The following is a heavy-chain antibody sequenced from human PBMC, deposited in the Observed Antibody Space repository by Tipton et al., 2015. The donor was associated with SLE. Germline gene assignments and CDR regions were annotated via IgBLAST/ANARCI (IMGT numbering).Heavy chain of an antibody. V-gene: IGHV1-2*06. Sequence: QSGAEVKKPGASVKVSCKASGYTLTDNYLHWIRQAPGQGLEWMGRINPNSGDTDSAQKFQGRVTMTRDTSISTAYMELSRVTSDDTAVYYCANLGQYCSDGSCYRGWYFDLWGRGTLVTVSS. CDR2: INPNSGDT. CDR3: ANLGQYCSDGSCYRGWYFDL. J-gene: IGHJ2*01. D-gene: IGHD2-15*01. CDR1: GYTLTDNY.